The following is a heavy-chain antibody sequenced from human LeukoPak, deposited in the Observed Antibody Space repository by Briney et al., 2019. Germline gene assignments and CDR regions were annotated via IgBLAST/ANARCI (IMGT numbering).Heavy chain of an antibody. Sequence: NPGGSLRLSCAASGFTFSDYSMNWVRLAPGKGLEWVSFISSSSTYISYADSMRGRFTISRDNAKNSLYLQMGSLRAEDTAVYYCARDSRTAAVDQLDYWGQGTLVTVS. CDR3: ARDSRTAAVDQLDY. V-gene: IGHV3-21*01. CDR2: ISSSSTYI. J-gene: IGHJ4*02. CDR1: GFTFSDYS. D-gene: IGHD6-13*01.